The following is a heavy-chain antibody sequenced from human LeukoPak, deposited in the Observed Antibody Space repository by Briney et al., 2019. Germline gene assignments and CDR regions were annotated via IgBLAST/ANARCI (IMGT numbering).Heavy chain of an antibody. V-gene: IGHV3-64D*09. CDR2: ITGSGGNT. CDR3: VKPTGKYNSGWYFDY. D-gene: IGHD6-19*01. J-gene: IGHJ4*02. Sequence: GGSLRRSCSASGFTFSSYTMHWVRQAPGRGLEYVSAITGSGGNTFYADSVKGRFTISRDNPKNTLYLRMSSLRAEDTAVYYCVKPTGKYNSGWYFDYWGQGTLVTVSS. CDR1: GFTFSSYT.